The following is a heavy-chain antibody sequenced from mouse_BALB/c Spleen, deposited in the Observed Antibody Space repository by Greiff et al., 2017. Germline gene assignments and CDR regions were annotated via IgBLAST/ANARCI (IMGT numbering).Heavy chain of an antibody. CDR1: GFSLTSYG. Sequence: VKLQESGPGLVAPSQSLSITCTVSGFSLTSYGVHWVRQPPGKGLEWLGVIWAGGSTNYNSALMSRLSISKDNSKSQVFLKMNSLQTDDTAMYYCARIYYGYDAWFAYWGQGTLVTVSA. D-gene: IGHD2-2*01. J-gene: IGHJ3*01. CDR2: IWAGGST. V-gene: IGHV2-9*02. CDR3: ARIYYGYDAWFAY.